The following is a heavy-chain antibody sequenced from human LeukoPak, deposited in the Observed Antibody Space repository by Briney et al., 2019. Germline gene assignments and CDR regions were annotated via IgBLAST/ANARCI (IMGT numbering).Heavy chain of an antibody. D-gene: IGHD1-26*01. CDR2: ISYDGSNK. CDR1: GFTFSSYA. Sequence: GGSLRLSCAASGFTFSSYAMHWVRQAPGKGLERVAVISYDGSNKYYADSVKGRFTISRDNSKNALYLQMNSLRAEDTAVYYCARDTSPQGSVGATIFDYWGQGTLVTVSS. J-gene: IGHJ4*02. CDR3: ARDTSPQGSVGATIFDY. V-gene: IGHV3-30-3*01.